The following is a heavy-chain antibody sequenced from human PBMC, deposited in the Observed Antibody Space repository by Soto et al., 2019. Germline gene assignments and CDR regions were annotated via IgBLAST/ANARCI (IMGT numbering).Heavy chain of an antibody. D-gene: IGHD6-19*01. J-gene: IGHJ3*02. Sequence: ASVKVSCKASGYTFTGYYMHWVRQAPGQGLEWMGWINPNSGGTNYAQKFQGWVTMTRDTSISTAYMELSRLRSDDTAVYYCARDRYSSGWSDAFDIWGQGTMVTVSS. CDR1: GYTFTGYY. CDR3: ARDRYSSGWSDAFDI. V-gene: IGHV1-2*04. CDR2: INPNSGGT.